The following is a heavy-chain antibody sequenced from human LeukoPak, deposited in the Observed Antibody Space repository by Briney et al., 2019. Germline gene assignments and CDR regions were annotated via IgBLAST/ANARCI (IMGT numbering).Heavy chain of an antibody. CDR1: GYSFTSYW. V-gene: IGHV5-51*01. CDR2: IYPGDSDT. CDR3: ARPPDCSSTSCSSAEYFQH. J-gene: IGHJ1*01. Sequence: GESLKISCKGSGYSFTSYWIGWVRQMPGKGLEWMGIIYPGDSDTRYSPSFQGQVTISADKSISTAYLQWSSLKASGTAMYYCARPPDCSSTSCSSAEYFQHWGQGTLVTVSS. D-gene: IGHD2-2*01.